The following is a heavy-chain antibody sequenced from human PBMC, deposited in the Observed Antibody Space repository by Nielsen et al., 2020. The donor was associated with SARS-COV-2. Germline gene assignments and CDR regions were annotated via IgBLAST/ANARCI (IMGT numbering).Heavy chain of an antibody. V-gene: IGHV3-21*01. J-gene: IGHJ2*01. Sequence: SCAASGFTFSSYSMNWVRQAPGKGLEWVSSISSSSSYIYYADSVKGRFTISRDNAKNSLYLQMNSLRAEDTAVYYCAREMATIRNWYFDLWGRGTLVTVSS. CDR3: AREMATIRNWYFDL. D-gene: IGHD5-24*01. CDR2: ISSSSSYI. CDR1: GFTFSSYS.